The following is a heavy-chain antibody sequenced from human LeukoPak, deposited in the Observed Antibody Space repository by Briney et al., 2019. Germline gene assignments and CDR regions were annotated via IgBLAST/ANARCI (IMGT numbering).Heavy chain of an antibody. CDR3: ARGLIAAAGTRYYYYYGMDV. CDR2: IKQDGSKK. CDR1: GFTFSSYW. J-gene: IGHJ6*02. D-gene: IGHD6-13*01. V-gene: IGHV3-7*03. Sequence: GGSLRLSCAASGFTFSSYWMTLVRQAPGKGLEWVANIKQDGSKKNYVDSVKGRFTISRDNAKNSLYLQMNSLRAEDTAVYYCARGLIAAAGTRYYYYYGMDVWGQGTTVTVSS.